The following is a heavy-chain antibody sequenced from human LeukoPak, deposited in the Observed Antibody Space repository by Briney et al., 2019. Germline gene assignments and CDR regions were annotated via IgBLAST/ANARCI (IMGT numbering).Heavy chain of an antibody. V-gene: IGHV4-59*01. Sequence: SETLSLTCNVSGDSIISSYWAWIRQPPGKGLEWIGYVYYSGLNNFNPSLKSRVTGSVDMSKSQVSLTLNSVTAADTAIYYCARVRWGDFDPWGQGILVTVSS. CDR2: VYYSGLN. CDR3: ARVRWGDFDP. J-gene: IGHJ5*02. D-gene: IGHD2-21*02. CDR1: GDSIISSY.